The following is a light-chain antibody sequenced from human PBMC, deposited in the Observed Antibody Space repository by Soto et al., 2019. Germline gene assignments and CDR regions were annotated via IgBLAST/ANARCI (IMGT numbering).Light chain of an antibody. CDR3: HQFGYSPRT. Sequence: IVLTQSPSTLSLSPVQGGTFSCRARQSVSSHLAWYQQKPGQAPRLLIFATSRRATDIPDRFSGSGSGTDFTLAIRRLEPEDFAVYYCHQFGYSPRTFGQGTKVDIK. J-gene: IGKJ1*01. CDR2: ATS. V-gene: IGKV3-20*01. CDR1: QSVSSH.